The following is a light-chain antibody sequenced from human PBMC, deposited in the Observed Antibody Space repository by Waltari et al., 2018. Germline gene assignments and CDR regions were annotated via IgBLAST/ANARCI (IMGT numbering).Light chain of an antibody. CDR2: GSS. Sequence: IVLTQSPGTLSWSPGERATLSCRARQSVSRSLAWYQQKPGQAPKLLIYGSSTRATGIPDRFTGSGSGKDFSLTISSLEPEDFAIYFCQNYVRLPATFGQGTKVEIK. CDR3: QNYVRLPAT. CDR1: QSVSRS. J-gene: IGKJ1*01. V-gene: IGKV3-20*01.